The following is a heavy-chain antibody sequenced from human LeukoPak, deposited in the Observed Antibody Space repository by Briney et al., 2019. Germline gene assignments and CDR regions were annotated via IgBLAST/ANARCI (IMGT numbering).Heavy chain of an antibody. CDR3: AKDQTAMIEYYFDY. CDR2: ISGSGGST. V-gene: IGHV3-23*01. D-gene: IGHD5-18*01. Sequence: GGSLSLSCAASGFTFSSYAMSWVRQAPGKGLEWVSGISGSGGSTYYADSVKGRFTISRDNSKNTLYLQMNSLRAEDTAVYYCAKDQTAMIEYYFDYWGQGTLVTVSS. CDR1: GFTFSSYA. J-gene: IGHJ4*02.